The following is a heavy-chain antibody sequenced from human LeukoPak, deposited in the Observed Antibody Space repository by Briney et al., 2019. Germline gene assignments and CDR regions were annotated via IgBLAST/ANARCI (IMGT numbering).Heavy chain of an antibody. D-gene: IGHD4-11*01. CDR1: GFIFSGYW. V-gene: IGHV3-7*05. Sequence: QPGGSLRLSCAASGFIFSGYWMSWVRQAPGKGLEWVANIKEDGSERNYVVSVKGLFTISRDNAKNSLYLHMNSLRADDTAVFYCARGYTNFDYYYHGMDVWGQGTTVTVSS. CDR2: IKEDGSER. CDR3: ARGYTNFDYYYHGMDV. J-gene: IGHJ6*02.